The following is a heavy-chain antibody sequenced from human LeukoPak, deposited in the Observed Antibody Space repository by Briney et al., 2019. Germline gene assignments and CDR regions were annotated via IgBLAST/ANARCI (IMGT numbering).Heavy chain of an antibody. D-gene: IGHD3-3*01. CDR1: GFTFSSYS. Sequence: GGSLRLSCAASGFTFSSYSMNWVRQAPGKGLEWVSYISSSSSTIYYADSVKGRFTISRDNAKNSLYLQMNSLRAEDTAVYYCARAVLDVDFWSGFDYWGQGTLVTVSS. V-gene: IGHV3-48*01. J-gene: IGHJ4*02. CDR2: ISSSSSTI. CDR3: ARAVLDVDFWSGFDY.